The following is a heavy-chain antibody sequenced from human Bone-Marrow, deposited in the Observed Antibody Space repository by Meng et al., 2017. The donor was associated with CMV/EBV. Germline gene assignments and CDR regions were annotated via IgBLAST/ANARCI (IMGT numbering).Heavy chain of an antibody. Sequence: SVKVSCKASGGTFSSYAISWVRQAPGQGLEWMGGIIPIFGTANYAQKFQGRVTITTDESTSTAYMELSSLRSEDTAVYYCARVALLTYYYDSSPMDVWGQGNTVNFAS. D-gene: IGHD3-22*01. CDR3: ARVALLTYYYDSSPMDV. V-gene: IGHV1-69*05. J-gene: IGHJ6*01. CDR2: IIPIFGTA. CDR1: GGTFSSYA.